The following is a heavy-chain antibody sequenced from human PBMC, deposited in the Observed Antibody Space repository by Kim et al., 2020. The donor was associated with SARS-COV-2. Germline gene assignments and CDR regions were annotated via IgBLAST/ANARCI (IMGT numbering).Heavy chain of an antibody. CDR2: ISGSGGST. Sequence: GGSLRLSCAASGFTFSSYAMSWVRQAPGKGLEWVSAISGSGGSTDYADAATGRFTFSRDNSKNTLNLQMNSLRAEDKAAYDCSKVARYSGSYYQGSLGQG. V-gene: IGHV3-23*01. D-gene: IGHD1-26*01. J-gene: IGHJ5*02. CDR1: GFTFSSYA. CDR3: SKVARYSGSYYQGS.